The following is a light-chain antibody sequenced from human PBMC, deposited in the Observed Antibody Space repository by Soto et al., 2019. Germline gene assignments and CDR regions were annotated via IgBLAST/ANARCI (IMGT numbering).Light chain of an antibody. J-gene: IGLJ3*02. Sequence: QSALTQPASVSGSPGQSITISCTGTSSDVCDYNYVSWYQQHPGKAPKLMIYDVSHRPSGVSSRFSGSKSGNTASLTLSGLQAEDEADYYCASYTDSTIVMFGGETKLTVL. V-gene: IGLV2-14*03. CDR1: SSDVCDYNY. CDR2: DVS. CDR3: ASYTDSTIVM.